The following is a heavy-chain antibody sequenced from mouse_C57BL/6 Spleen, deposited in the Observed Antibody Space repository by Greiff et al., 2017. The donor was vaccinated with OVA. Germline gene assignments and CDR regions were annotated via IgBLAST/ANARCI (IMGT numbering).Heavy chain of an antibody. Sequence: QVQLQQSGPELVKPGASVKISCKASGYAFSSSWMNWVKQRPGTGLEWIGRLYPGDGDTNYNGKFKGKATLTAVQSSSTAYMHLSSRTSEDAAVYFCARQDGFPAMDYWGQGTSVTVSS. CDR1: GYAFSSSW. D-gene: IGHD2-3*01. J-gene: IGHJ4*01. CDR3: ARQDGFPAMDY. CDR2: LYPGDGDT. V-gene: IGHV1-82*01.